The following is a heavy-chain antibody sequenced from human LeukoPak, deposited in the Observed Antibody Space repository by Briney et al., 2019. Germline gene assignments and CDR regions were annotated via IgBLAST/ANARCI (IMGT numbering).Heavy chain of an antibody. CDR2: ISSSSSYI. J-gene: IGHJ4*02. D-gene: IGHD4-23*01. Sequence: GGSLRLSCAASGFTFSSYSMNWVRQAPGKGLEWVSSISSSSSYIYYADSVKGRFTISRDNAKNSLYLQTNSLRAEDTAVYYCARDGSQSQRWYFDFWGQGTLVTVSS. CDR1: GFTFSSYS. CDR3: ARDGSQSQRWYFDF. V-gene: IGHV3-21*01.